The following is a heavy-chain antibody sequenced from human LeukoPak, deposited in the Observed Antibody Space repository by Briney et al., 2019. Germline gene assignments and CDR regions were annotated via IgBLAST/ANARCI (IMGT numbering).Heavy chain of an antibody. Sequence: ASVTVSCKASGGTFSSYAISWVRQAPGQGLEWMGGIIPIFGTANYAQKFQGRVTITTDESTSTAYMELSSLRSEDTAVYYCARDIYDFWSGYFDYWGQGTLVTVSS. CDR3: ARDIYDFWSGYFDY. D-gene: IGHD3-3*01. CDR2: IIPIFGTA. J-gene: IGHJ4*02. V-gene: IGHV1-69*05. CDR1: GGTFSSYA.